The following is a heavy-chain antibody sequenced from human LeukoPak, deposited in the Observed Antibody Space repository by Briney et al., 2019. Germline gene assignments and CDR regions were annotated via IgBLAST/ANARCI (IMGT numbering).Heavy chain of an antibody. D-gene: IGHD4-17*01. CDR2: IYYSGST. J-gene: IGHJ6*03. V-gene: IGHV4-39*07. CDR3: ARGDYWNYYYMDV. Sequence: PSETLSLTCTVSGGSISSSSYYWGWIRQPPGKGLEWIGSIYYSGSTYYNPSLKSRVTISVDTSKNQFSLKLSSVTAADTAVYYCARGDYWNYYYMDVWGKGTTVTVSS. CDR1: GGSISSSSYY.